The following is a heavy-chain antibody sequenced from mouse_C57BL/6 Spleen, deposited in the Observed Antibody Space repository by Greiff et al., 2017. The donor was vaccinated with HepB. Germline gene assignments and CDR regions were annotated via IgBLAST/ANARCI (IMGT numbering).Heavy chain of an antibody. J-gene: IGHJ1*03. V-gene: IGHV2-6-1*01. CDR1: GFSLTSYG. D-gene: IGHD1-2*01. Sequence: VQLQQSGPGLVAPSQSLSITCTVSGFSLTSYGVHWVRQPPGKGLEWLVVIWSDGSTTYNSALKSRLSISKDNSKSQVFLKMNSLQTDDTAMYYCARHRGHYWGWYFDVWGTGTTVTVSS. CDR2: IWSDGST. CDR3: ARHRGHYWGWYFDV.